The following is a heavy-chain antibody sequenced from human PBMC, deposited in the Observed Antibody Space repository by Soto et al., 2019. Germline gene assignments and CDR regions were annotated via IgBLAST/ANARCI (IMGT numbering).Heavy chain of an antibody. CDR3: ARYTSSSNGDYYYGMDV. Sequence: SETLSLTCTVSGGSISSYYWSWIRQPPGKGLEWIGYIYYSGSTNYNPSLKSRVTISVDTSKNQFSLKLSSVTAADTAVYYCARYTSSSNGDYYYGMDVWGQGTTVTVSS. CDR1: GGSISSYY. V-gene: IGHV4-59*01. D-gene: IGHD6-6*01. J-gene: IGHJ6*02. CDR2: IYYSGST.